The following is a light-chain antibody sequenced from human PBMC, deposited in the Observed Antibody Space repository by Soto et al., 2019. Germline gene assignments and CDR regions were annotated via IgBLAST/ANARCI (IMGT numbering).Light chain of an antibody. V-gene: IGKV1-5*01. J-gene: IGKJ3*01. CDR1: QRISSW. Sequence: DIQMTQSPSTLSASVGDRVTITCRASQRISSWLAWYQQKPGKAPKLLIYDVSILESGVPSRFSGSGSGTEFTLTISSLQPDDFATYYCQQYHSYSVTFGPGTKVDIK. CDR3: QQYHSYSVT. CDR2: DVS.